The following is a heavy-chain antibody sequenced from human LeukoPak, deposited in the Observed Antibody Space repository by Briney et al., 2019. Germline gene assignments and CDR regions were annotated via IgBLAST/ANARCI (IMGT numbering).Heavy chain of an antibody. D-gene: IGHD6-19*01. CDR1: GFTFSKYW. CDR3: ATKQWLAPPPDS. V-gene: IGHV3-74*01. J-gene: IGHJ4*02. CDR2: INTDGTVT. Sequence: GGSLRLPCAASGFTFSKYWMLWVRQAPGKGLESVSRINTDGTVTTYADSVKGRFTVSRDNADNTMFLQMNSVRDEDTAVYYCATKQWLAPPPDSWGQGTPVTVSS.